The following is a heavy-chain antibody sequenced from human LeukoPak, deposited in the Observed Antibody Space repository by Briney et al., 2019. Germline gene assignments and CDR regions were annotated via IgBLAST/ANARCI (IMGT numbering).Heavy chain of an antibody. Sequence: GSLRLSCAASGFTFSSYSMNWVRQAPGKGLEWVSSISSSSSYIYYADSVKGRFTISRDNAKNSLYLQMNSLRAEDTAVYYCARVDSSGWSPPFDYWGQGTLVTVSS. CDR1: GFTFSSYS. CDR2: ISSSSSYI. J-gene: IGHJ4*02. V-gene: IGHV3-21*01. CDR3: ARVDSSGWSPPFDY. D-gene: IGHD6-19*01.